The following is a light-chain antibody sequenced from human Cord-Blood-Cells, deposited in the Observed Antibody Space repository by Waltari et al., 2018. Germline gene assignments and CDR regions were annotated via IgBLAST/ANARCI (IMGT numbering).Light chain of an antibody. CDR3: CSYAGSYTWV. J-gene: IGLJ3*02. V-gene: IGLV2-11*01. CDR2: DVN. Sequence: QSALTQPRSVSGSPGQSVTISCTGTSSDVGGYTYVSWYQQHPGKAPKIMIYDVNKRPSGVPDRFSGSKSGNTASLTISGLQAEDEADYYCCSYAGSYTWVFGGGTKLTVL. CDR1: SSDVGGYTY.